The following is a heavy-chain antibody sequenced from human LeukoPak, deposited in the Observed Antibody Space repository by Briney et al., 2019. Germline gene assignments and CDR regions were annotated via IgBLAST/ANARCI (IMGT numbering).Heavy chain of an antibody. D-gene: IGHD5-12*01. CDR1: GGSISSYY. Sequence: SETLSLTCTVSGGSISSYYWSWLRQPPGKGLEWIGYIYYSGSTNYNPSLKSRVTISVDTSKNQFSLKLSSVTAADTAVYYCAREGYSGYDSTLYYFDYWGQGTLVTVSS. CDR3: AREGYSGYDSTLYYFDY. J-gene: IGHJ4*02. V-gene: IGHV4-59*01. CDR2: IYYSGST.